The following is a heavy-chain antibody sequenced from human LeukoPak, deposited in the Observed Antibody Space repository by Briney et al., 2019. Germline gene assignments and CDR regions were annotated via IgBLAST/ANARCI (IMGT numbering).Heavy chain of an antibody. D-gene: IGHD6-19*01. J-gene: IGHJ4*02. V-gene: IGHV3-48*01. CDR2: ISSSSSTI. CDR3: ARERSSVAGDY. CDR1: GFTFSSYS. Sequence: GGSLRLSCAASGFTFSSYSMSWVRQAPGKGLEWVSYISSSSSTIYYADSVKGRFTISRDNAKNSLYLQMNSLRAEDTAVYYCARERSSVAGDYWGQGTLVTVSS.